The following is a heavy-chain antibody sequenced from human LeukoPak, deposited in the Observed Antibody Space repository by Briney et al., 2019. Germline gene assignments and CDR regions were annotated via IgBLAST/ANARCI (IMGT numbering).Heavy chain of an antibody. J-gene: IGHJ4*02. V-gene: IGHV1-69*06. CDR1: GGTFSSYA. CDR2: IIPIFGTA. D-gene: IGHD3-16*02. Sequence: GASVKVSCKASGGTFSSYAISWVRHAPGQGLEWMGGIIPIFGTANYAQKFQGRVTITADKSTSTAYMELSSLRSEDTAVYYCARDPLRLGELSTYWGQGTLVTVSS. CDR3: ARDPLRLGELSTY.